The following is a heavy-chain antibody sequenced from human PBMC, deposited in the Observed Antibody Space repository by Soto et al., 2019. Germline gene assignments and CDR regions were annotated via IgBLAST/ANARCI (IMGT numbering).Heavy chain of an antibody. J-gene: IGHJ6*02. Sequence: GASVKVSCKASGGTFSSYTISWVRQAPGQGLEWKGRIIPILGIANYAQKFQGRVTITADKSTSTAYMELSSLRSEDTAVYYCARDRDKYCSSTSCYEAYGMDVWGQGTTVTVSS. D-gene: IGHD2-2*01. CDR2: IIPILGIA. V-gene: IGHV1-69*04. CDR1: GGTFSSYT. CDR3: ARDRDKYCSSTSCYEAYGMDV.